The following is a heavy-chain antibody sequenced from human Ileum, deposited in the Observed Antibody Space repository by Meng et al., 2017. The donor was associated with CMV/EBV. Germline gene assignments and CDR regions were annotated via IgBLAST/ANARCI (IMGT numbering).Heavy chain of an antibody. CDR1: GGSVSSGSYY. Sequence: SCTVSGGSVSSGSYYWSWIRQPPGKGLEWIGYIYYSGSTNYNPSLKSRVTISVDTSKNQFSLKLSSVTAADAAVYYCARGAVVVVAAMDYYYYGMDVWGQGTTVTVSS. D-gene: IGHD2-15*01. J-gene: IGHJ6*02. CDR2: IYYSGST. CDR3: ARGAVVVVAAMDYYYYGMDV. V-gene: IGHV4-61*01.